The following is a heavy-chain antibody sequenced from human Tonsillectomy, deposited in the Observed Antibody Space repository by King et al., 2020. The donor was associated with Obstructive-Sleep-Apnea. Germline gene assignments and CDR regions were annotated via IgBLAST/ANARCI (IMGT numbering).Heavy chain of an antibody. CDR1: GFTFSSYS. Sequence: QLVQSGGGLVKPGGSLRLSCAASGFTFSSYSMNWVRQAPGKGLEWVSSISSSSSYIYYADSVTGRFTSSRDNAKHSLYLQMNSLRAEGTAVYYCASNYYDSSGYYYGFDYWGQGTLVTVSA. J-gene: IGHJ4*02. CDR3: ASNYYDSSGYYYGFDY. D-gene: IGHD3-22*01. CDR2: ISSSSSYI. V-gene: IGHV3-21*01.